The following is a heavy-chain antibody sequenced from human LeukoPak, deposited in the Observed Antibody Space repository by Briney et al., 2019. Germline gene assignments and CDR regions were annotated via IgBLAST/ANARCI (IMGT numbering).Heavy chain of an antibody. V-gene: IGHV1-2*02. J-gene: IGHJ4*02. CDR1: GYTFTGYY. CDR2: INPNSGGT. CDR3: ATSKAVDTAMVFDY. D-gene: IGHD5-18*01. Sequence: ASVKVSCKASGYTFTGYYMHWVRQAPGQGLEWMGWINPNSGGTNYAQKFQGRVTMTRDTSISTAYMELSRPRSDDTAVYYCATSKAVDTAMVFDYWGQGTLVTVSS.